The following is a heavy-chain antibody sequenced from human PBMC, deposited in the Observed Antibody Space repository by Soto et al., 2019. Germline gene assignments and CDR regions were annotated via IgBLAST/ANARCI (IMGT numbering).Heavy chain of an antibody. Sequence: QVQLVESGGGVVQPGRSLRLSCAVSGFTVSTYGMHGVRQAPGKGLEWVAVITRDGGTKYYADSVKGRFTISRDNSRNTLFLGMNSLRGDDMAVYYCTGEVASGYWGQGTLVTVSS. CDR1: GFTVSTYG. J-gene: IGHJ4*02. CDR2: ITRDGGTK. V-gene: IGHV3-30*03. CDR3: TGEVASGY. D-gene: IGHD2-8*02.